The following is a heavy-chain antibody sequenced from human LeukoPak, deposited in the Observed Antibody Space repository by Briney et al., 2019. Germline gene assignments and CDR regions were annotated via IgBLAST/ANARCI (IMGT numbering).Heavy chain of an antibody. V-gene: IGHV4-38-2*02. Sequence: PSETLSLTCTVSGYSISSGYYWGWIRQPPGKGLEWIGEVNHSGSTNYNPSLKSRVTISVDTSKNQFSLKLSSVTAADTAVFYCARGLRRRSMIVVPRRAHWFDPWGQGTLVTVSS. J-gene: IGHJ5*02. CDR2: VNHSGST. CDR3: ARGLRRRSMIVVPRRAHWFDP. CDR1: GYSISSGYY. D-gene: IGHD3-22*01.